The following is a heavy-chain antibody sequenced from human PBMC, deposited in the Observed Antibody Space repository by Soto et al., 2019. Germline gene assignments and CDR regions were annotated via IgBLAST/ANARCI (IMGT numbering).Heavy chain of an antibody. V-gene: IGHV3-33*01. Sequence: GGSLRLSCAASGFTFSSYGMHWVRQAPGKGLEWVAVIWYDGSNKYYADSVKGRFTISRDNSKNTLYPQMNSLRAEDTAVYYCARDGYCTNGVCYGGGWFDPWGQGTLVTVSS. CDR1: GFTFSSYG. CDR2: IWYDGSNK. J-gene: IGHJ5*02. D-gene: IGHD2-8*01. CDR3: ARDGYCTNGVCYGGGWFDP.